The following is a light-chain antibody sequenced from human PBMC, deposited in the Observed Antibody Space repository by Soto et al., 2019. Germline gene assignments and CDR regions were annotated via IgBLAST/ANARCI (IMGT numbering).Light chain of an antibody. J-gene: IGKJ4*01. Sequence: DIQVTQSPSSVSASVGDRVTITCRASQSISSYLNWYQQKPGKAPKLLIYKASGLESGVPSRFSGSGSGTDFTLTISSLQPDDFATYYCQQYNSYSPLTFGGGTKVDI. CDR2: KAS. CDR3: QQYNSYSPLT. V-gene: IGKV1-5*03. CDR1: QSISSY.